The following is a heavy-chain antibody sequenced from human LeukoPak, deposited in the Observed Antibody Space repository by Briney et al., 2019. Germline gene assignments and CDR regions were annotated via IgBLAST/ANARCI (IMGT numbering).Heavy chain of an antibody. D-gene: IGHD6-13*01. CDR3: ARDRLKYSSSWYYFDY. Sequence: GGSLTLSWAAAGFTFSSYAMHWVRQAPGKALEWVVVISYDGSNKYYADSVKGRFTISRDNSKNTLYLQMNSLRAEDTAVYYCARDRLKYSSSWYYFDYWGQRTLVTVSS. CDR1: GFTFSSYA. J-gene: IGHJ4*02. V-gene: IGHV3-30-3*01. CDR2: ISYDGSNK.